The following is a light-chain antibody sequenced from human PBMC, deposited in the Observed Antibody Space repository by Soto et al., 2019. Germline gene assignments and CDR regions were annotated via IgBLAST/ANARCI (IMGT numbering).Light chain of an antibody. CDR2: GAS. CDR1: QDISSW. V-gene: IGKV1-12*01. Sequence: DIQMTQSPSSVSASVGDRVTITCRASQDISSWLAWYQQKPGTAPKLLISGASTLQSGVPSRFSGSGSGTDFTLTISSLQPEDFATYYCQQANSFPLTFGGGTKVEVK. J-gene: IGKJ4*01. CDR3: QQANSFPLT.